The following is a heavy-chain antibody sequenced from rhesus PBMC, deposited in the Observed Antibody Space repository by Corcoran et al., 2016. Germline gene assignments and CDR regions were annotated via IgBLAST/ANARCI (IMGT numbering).Heavy chain of an antibody. CDR1: GGSISSNY. Sequence: QVQLQESGPGLVKPSETLSLTCAVSGGSISSNYWSWIYQPPGKGLEWFGYIYGSSGSTYYNPSLKSLVTISTDTSKNQFSLKLSSVPATDTAVYYCARDPPYCTGSGCYPSGAFDFWGQGLRVTVSS. CDR3: ARDPPYCTGSGCYPSGAFDF. D-gene: IGHD2-21*01. J-gene: IGHJ3*01. V-gene: IGHV4-160*01. CDR2: IYGSSGST.